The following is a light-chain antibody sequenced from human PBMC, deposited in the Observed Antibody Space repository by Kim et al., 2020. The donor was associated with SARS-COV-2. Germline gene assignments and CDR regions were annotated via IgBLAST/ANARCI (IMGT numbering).Light chain of an antibody. CDR1: SLRKSY. CDR3: CSRDSTAKDYV. V-gene: IGLV3-19*01. CDR2: DEN. Sequence: SSELTQDPTVSVALGQTVRITCQGDSLRKSYASWYQQKPGQAPILVMSDENNRPSGIPDRFSGSSSGSTASLTITGAQAEDEAAYYCCSRDSTAKDYV. J-gene: IGLJ1*01.